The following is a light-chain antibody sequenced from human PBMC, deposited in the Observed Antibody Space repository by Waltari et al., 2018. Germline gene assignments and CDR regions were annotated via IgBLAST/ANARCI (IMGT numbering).Light chain of an antibody. Sequence: QSALTQPASVSGSPGQSITISCTGTSSYFGTYNLVSWYQQHPGKVPKLMIYEVSKRPSGVSNRFSGSKSGNTASLTISGLRAEDEADYYCCSYAGTTTFVFGGGTKLTVL. CDR2: EVS. CDR1: SSYFGTYNL. J-gene: IGLJ2*01. CDR3: CSYAGTTTFV. V-gene: IGLV2-23*02.